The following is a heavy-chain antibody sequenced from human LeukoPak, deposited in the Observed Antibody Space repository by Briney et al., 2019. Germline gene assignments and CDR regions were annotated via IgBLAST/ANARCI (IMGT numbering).Heavy chain of an antibody. V-gene: IGHV5-10-1*01. Sequence: HGESLKISCKVSGYGFPSYWITWVRQVPGKGLEWMGRIAPSDSYTNYNPSFEGHVTMSVEKSITTVYLQWSSLKASDTAMYYCVRQPPGVYDTTQNWFDPWGQGTLVTVSS. CDR2: IAPSDSYT. J-gene: IGHJ5*02. CDR1: GYGFPSYW. CDR3: VRQPPGVYDTTQNWFDP. D-gene: IGHD3-22*01.